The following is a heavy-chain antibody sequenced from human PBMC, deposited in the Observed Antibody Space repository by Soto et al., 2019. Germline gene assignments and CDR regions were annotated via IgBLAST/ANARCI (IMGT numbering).Heavy chain of an antibody. CDR2: IKQDGSEK. CDR3: ARSRGMDV. J-gene: IGHJ6*02. Sequence: GWSLRLSCAGTGFTFSGYWMNWVRQAPGKGLEWVANIKQDGSEKYYVDSVKGRFTISRDNAKNSLCLQMNSLRAEDTAVYYCARSRGMDVWGQGTPVTVSS. V-gene: IGHV3-7*03. CDR1: GFTFSGYW.